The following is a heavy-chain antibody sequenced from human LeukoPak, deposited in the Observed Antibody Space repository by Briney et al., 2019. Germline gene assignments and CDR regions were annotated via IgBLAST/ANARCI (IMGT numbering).Heavy chain of an antibody. D-gene: IGHD6-6*01. CDR1: GFTFSSYS. CDR2: ISRSSSTI. Sequence: PGGSLRLSCAASGFTFSSYSMNWVRQAPGKGLEWVSYISRSSSTIYYADSVKGRFTISRDNAKNSLYLQMNSLRAEDTAVYYCARDTLRTGGQPVRTEYGGLGYWGQGTLVTVSS. CDR3: ARDTLRTGGQPVRTEYGGLGY. J-gene: IGHJ4*02. V-gene: IGHV3-48*04.